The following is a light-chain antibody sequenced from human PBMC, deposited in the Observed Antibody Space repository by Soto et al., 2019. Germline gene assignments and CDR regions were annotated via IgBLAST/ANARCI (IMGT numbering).Light chain of an antibody. V-gene: IGLV1-40*01. CDR3: QSYDKRLTAYI. Sequence: QSVLAQPPSVSGAPGQRVTISCSGTSSSIGAGYEVHWYHQLPGTAPKLVVSGNGNRPSGVPDRLSASKSGTSASLAITGLQAADEGHYYCQSYDKRLTAYIFGTGTRSPS. CDR1: SSSIGAGYE. J-gene: IGLJ1*01. CDR2: GNG.